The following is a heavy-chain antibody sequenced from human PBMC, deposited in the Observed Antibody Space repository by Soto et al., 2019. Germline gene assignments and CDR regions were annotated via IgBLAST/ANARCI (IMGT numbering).Heavy chain of an antibody. V-gene: IGHV5-51*01. J-gene: IGHJ6*02. Sequence: GESLKISCKGSGYKFSTYWIGWVRQMPGKGLEWMGIIYPGDSDTRYSPSFQGQVTISADKSISTAYLQWSSLKASDTAIYYCARPLSXDFWSGSFVWGQGTTVTVSS. CDR3: ARPLSXDFWSGSFV. CDR2: IYPGDSDT. D-gene: IGHD3-3*01. CDR1: GYKFSTYW.